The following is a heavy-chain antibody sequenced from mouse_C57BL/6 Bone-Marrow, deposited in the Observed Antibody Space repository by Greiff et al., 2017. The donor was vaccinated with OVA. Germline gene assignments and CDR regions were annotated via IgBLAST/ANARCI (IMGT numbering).Heavy chain of an antibody. V-gene: IGHV1-52*01. CDR1: GYTFTSYW. D-gene: IGHD1-1*01. Sequence: VQLQQPGAELVRPGSSVKLSCKASGYTFTSYWMHWVKQRPIQGLEWIGNIDPSDSETNYNQKFKAKATLTVDKSSSTAYMQLSSLTSEDSAVYYWTRPALTTVVATNNWYFDVWGTGTTVTVSS. J-gene: IGHJ1*03. CDR2: IDPSDSET. CDR3: TRPALTTVVATNNWYFDV.